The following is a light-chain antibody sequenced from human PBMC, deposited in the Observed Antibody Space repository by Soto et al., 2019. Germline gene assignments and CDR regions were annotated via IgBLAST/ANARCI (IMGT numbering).Light chain of an antibody. CDR1: QSVRSN. J-gene: IGKJ4*02. V-gene: IGKV3-15*01. CDR2: GAS. Sequence: EVVMTQSPATLSVSPVERVTLSCRASQSVRSNLAWYQQKPGQSPRLLIYGASTRATGIPARFSGSGSGTEFTLTISSLQSEDFAVHYCQQRSSWPLTFGGVTKVDIK. CDR3: QQRSSWPLT.